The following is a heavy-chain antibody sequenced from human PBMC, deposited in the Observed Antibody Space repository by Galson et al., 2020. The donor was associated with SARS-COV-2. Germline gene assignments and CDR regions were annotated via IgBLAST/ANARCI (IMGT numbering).Heavy chain of an antibody. CDR2: INHSGST. V-gene: IGHV4-34*01. J-gene: IGHJ2*01. CDR3: ARLTRIYGGHPVSWYFDL. CDR1: GGSFSGYY. Sequence: SQALETLSLTCAVYGGSFSGYYWTWIRQSPGKGLECIAEINHSGSTNYNPSLKSRVPISADTSRNQFSLRLSSVTAADTAGYYCARLTRIYGGHPVSWYFDLWGRGALVTVSS. D-gene: IGHD4-17*01.